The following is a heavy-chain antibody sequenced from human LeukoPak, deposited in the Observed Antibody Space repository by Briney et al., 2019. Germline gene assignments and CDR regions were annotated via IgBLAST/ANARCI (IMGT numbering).Heavy chain of an antibody. Sequence: PSETLSLTCAVYGGPFSGYYWSWIRQPPGKGLEWIGEINHSGSTNYNPSLKSRVTISVDTSKNQFSLKLSSVTAADTAVYYCARGPLAVDTAMVYPDYWGQGTLVTVSS. V-gene: IGHV4-34*01. J-gene: IGHJ4*02. CDR3: ARGPLAVDTAMVYPDY. D-gene: IGHD5-18*01. CDR1: GGPFSGYY. CDR2: INHSGST.